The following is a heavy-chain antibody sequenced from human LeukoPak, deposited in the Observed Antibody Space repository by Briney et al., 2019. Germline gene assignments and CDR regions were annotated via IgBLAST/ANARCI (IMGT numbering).Heavy chain of an antibody. CDR2: IIPIFGTA. J-gene: IGHJ4*02. CDR3: ARGDIVATRAFDY. Sequence: SVTVSCKASGGTFSSYAISWVRQAPGQGLEWMGGIIPIFGTANYAQKFQGRVTITADKSTSTAYMELSSLRSEDTAVYYCARGDIVATRAFDYWGQGTLVTVSS. V-gene: IGHV1-69*06. D-gene: IGHD5-12*01. CDR1: GGTFSSYA.